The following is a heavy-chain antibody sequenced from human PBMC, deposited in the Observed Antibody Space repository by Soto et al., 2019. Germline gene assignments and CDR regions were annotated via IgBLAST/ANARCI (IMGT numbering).Heavy chain of an antibody. V-gene: IGHV3-33*01. CDR2: IWYDGSNK. Sequence: GGSLRLSCAASGFTFSSYGMHWVRQAPGKGLEWVAVIWYDGSNKYYADSVKGRFTISRDNSQNTLYLQMNSLRAEDTAVYYCARGGDLGLRFLEWLPGPYYYGMDVWGQGTTVTVSS. CDR3: ARGGDLGLRFLEWLPGPYYYGMDV. CDR1: GFTFSSYG. D-gene: IGHD3-3*01. J-gene: IGHJ6*02.